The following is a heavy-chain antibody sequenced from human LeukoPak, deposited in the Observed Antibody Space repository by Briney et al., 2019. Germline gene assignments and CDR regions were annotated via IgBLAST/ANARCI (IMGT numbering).Heavy chain of an antibody. CDR1: GYTFTSYD. J-gene: IGHJ4*02. Sequence: GASEKVSCKASGYTFTSYDIIWVRQATRQGLEWMGWINAYNGNTNYAQKLQGRITMTTDTSTSAAYMELRSLRSDDTAVYYCARETSLLTGYYPDYWGQGTLVTVSS. D-gene: IGHD3-9*01. CDR3: ARETSLLTGYYPDY. V-gene: IGHV1-18*01. CDR2: INAYNGNT.